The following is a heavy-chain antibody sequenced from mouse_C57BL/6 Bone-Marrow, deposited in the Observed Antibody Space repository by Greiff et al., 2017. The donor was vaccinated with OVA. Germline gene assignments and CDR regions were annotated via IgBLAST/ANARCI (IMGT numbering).Heavy chain of an antibody. CDR3: ARRFYAMDY. Sequence: VQLKESGGGLVKPGGSLKLSCAASGFTFSSYAMSWVRQTPEKRLEWVATISDGGSYTYYPDNVKGRFTISRDNAKNNLYLQMSHLKSEDTAMYYCARRFYAMDYWGQGTSVTVSS. J-gene: IGHJ4*01. CDR1: GFTFSSYA. CDR2: ISDGGSYT. V-gene: IGHV5-4*03.